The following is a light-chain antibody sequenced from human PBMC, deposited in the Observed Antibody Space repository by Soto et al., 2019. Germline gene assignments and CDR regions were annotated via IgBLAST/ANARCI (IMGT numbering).Light chain of an antibody. CDR3: QKRSNWPPWT. J-gene: IGKJ1*01. Sequence: EIVLTQSPATLSLSPGERATLSCRASQSVSSYLAWYQQKPGQAPRLLIYDASNRATGIPARFSGSGSGTDFTLTISSLGPEDFAVYYCQKRSNWPPWTFGQGTKVDIK. CDR2: DAS. CDR1: QSVSSY. V-gene: IGKV3-11*01.